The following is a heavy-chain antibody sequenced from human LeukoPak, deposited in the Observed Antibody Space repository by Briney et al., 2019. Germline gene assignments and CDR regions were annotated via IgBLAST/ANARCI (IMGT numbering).Heavy chain of an antibody. CDR1: GYTFTCYY. CDR3: ARPGGYSSSSVGIWFDP. J-gene: IGHJ5*02. D-gene: IGHD6-6*01. CDR2: INPNSGGT. V-gene: IGHV1-2*02. Sequence: GASVKVSCKASGYTFTCYYMHWVRQAPGQGLEWMGWINPNSGGTNYAQKFQGRVTMTRDTSISTAYMELSRLRSDDTAVYYCARPGGYSSSSVGIWFDPWGQGTLVTVSS.